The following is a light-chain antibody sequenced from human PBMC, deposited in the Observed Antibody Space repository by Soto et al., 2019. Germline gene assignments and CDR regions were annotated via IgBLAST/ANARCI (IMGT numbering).Light chain of an antibody. CDR3: QQYENVPIT. Sequence: IRMTQPPSSLSASVGDRVTIPCQASQDIATNLNWYQQKPGKAPKLLIYDASGLATGVPSRFRGSGSGTDFTLTINSLQPEDIATYYCQQYENVPITFGQGTRLEIK. J-gene: IGKJ5*01. CDR1: QDIATN. V-gene: IGKV1-33*01. CDR2: DAS.